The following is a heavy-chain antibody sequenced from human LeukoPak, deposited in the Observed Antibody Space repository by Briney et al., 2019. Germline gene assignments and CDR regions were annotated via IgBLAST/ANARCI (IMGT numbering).Heavy chain of an antibody. CDR2: IKQDGSEK. D-gene: IGHD6-13*01. Sequence: GGSLRLSCAASGFTFSSCWMSWVRQSPGKGLEWVANIKQDGSEKYYVDSVKGRFTTSRDNAKNSLYLQMNSLRAEDTAVYYCARWGSSWYDAFDIWGQGTMVTVSS. CDR1: GFTFSSCW. CDR3: ARWGSSWYDAFDI. V-gene: IGHV3-7*01. J-gene: IGHJ3*02.